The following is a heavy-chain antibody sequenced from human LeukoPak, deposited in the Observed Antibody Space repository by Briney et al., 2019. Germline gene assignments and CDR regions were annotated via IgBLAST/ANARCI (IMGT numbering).Heavy chain of an antibody. Sequence: GGSLRLSCAASGFTFNNYEMNWVRQAPGKGLEWISYISTDGTMAYYAGSVKGRFTISRDNAKNSLYLQMHSRNDDDTAVYYCARETIDCGGDCYDYWGQGTLATVSS. CDR3: ARETIDCGGDCYDY. J-gene: IGHJ4*02. CDR1: GFTFNNYE. D-gene: IGHD2-21*01. V-gene: IGHV3-48*03. CDR2: ISTDGTMA.